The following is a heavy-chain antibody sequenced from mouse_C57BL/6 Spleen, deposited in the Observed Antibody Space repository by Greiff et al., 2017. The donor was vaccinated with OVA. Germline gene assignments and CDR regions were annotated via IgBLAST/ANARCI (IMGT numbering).Heavy chain of an antibody. Sequence: VQLQQPGAELVRPGSSVKLSCKASGYTFTSYWMHWVKQRPIQGLEWIGNIDPSDSETHYNQKFKDKATLTVDKSSSTAYMQLSSLTSEDSAVYYCARDGYYGYFDVWGTGTTVTVSS. CDR1: GYTFTSYW. V-gene: IGHV1-52*01. D-gene: IGHD2-3*01. J-gene: IGHJ1*03. CDR3: ARDGYYGYFDV. CDR2: IDPSDSET.